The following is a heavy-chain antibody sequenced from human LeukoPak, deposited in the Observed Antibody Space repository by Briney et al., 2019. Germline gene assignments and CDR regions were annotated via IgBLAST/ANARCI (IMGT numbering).Heavy chain of an antibody. V-gene: IGHV4-30-2*01. D-gene: IGHD3-22*01. Sequence: SETLSLTCAVSGGSISSGGYSWSWIRQPPGKGLEWIGYIYHSGSTYYNPSLKSRVTISVDRSKNQFSLKLSSVTAADTAVYYCARVGPSGSIGRVYFDYWGQGTLVTVSS. CDR2: IYHSGST. J-gene: IGHJ4*02. CDR3: ARVGPSGSIGRVYFDY. CDR1: GGSISSGGYS.